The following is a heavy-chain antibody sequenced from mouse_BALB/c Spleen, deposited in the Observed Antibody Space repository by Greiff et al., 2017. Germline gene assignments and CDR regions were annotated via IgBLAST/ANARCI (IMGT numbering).Heavy chain of an antibody. V-gene: IGHV3-6*02. CDR1: GYSITSGYY. CDR3: ASLTGTVTWFAY. Sequence: VQLKESGPGLVKPSQSLSLTCSVTGYSITSGYYWNWIRQFPGNKLEWMGYISYDGSNNYNPSLKNRISITRDTSKNQFFLKLNSVTTEDTATYYCASLTGTVTWFAYWGQGTLVTVSA. CDR2: ISYDGSN. D-gene: IGHD4-1*01. J-gene: IGHJ3*01.